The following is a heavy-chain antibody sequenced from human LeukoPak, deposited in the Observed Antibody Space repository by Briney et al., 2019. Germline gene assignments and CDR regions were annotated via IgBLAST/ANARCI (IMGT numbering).Heavy chain of an antibody. J-gene: IGHJ2*01. Sequence: ASVKVSCKASGYTFTSYAMHWVRQAPGQRLEWMGWINAGNGNTKYSQKLQGRVTMTTDTSTSTAYMELRSLRSDDTAVYYCARGGPAVVVPASPWYFDLWGRGTLVTVSS. CDR2: INAGNGNT. CDR1: GYTFTSYA. V-gene: IGHV1-3*01. CDR3: ARGGPAVVVPASPWYFDL. D-gene: IGHD2-2*01.